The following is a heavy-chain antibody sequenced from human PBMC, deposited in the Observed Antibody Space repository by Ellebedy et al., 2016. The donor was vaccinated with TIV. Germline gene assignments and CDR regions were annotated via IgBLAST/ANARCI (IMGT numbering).Heavy chain of an antibody. V-gene: IGHV3-23*01. CDR2: ISGSGGST. CDR1: GFTFSSYA. Sequence: GGSLRLSXAASGFTFSSYAMSWVRQAPGKGLEWVSAISGSGGSTYYADSVKGRFTISRDNSKNTLYLQMNSLRAEDTAVYYCARDFDYGDDWFDPWGQGTLVTVSS. J-gene: IGHJ5*02. CDR3: ARDFDYGDDWFDP. D-gene: IGHD4-17*01.